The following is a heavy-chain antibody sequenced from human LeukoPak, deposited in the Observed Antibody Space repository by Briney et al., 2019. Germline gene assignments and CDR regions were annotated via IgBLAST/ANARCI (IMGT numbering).Heavy chain of an antibody. CDR3: ARRRVGATFYYYYYMDV. D-gene: IGHD1-26*01. J-gene: IGHJ6*03. V-gene: IGHV4-34*01. CDR2: INHSGST. CDR1: GGSFSGYY. Sequence: SETLSLTCAVYGGSFSGYYWSWIRQPPGKGLEWIGEINHSGSTNYKPSLKSRVTISVDTSKNQFSLKLSSVTAADTSVYYCARRRVGATFYYYYYMDVWGKGTTVTVSS.